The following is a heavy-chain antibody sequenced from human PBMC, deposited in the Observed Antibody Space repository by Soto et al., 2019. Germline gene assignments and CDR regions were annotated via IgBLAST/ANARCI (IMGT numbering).Heavy chain of an antibody. CDR1: GGSISSYY. CDR3: ARTPYYDFWSGYYFDY. CDR2: IYYSGST. J-gene: IGHJ4*02. Sequence: PSETLSLTCTVSGGSISSYYWSWIRQHPGKGLEWIGYIYYSGSTYYNPSLKSRVTISVDTSKNQFSLKLSSVTAADTAVYYCARTPYYDFWSGYYFDYWGQGTLVTVSS. V-gene: IGHV4-59*06. D-gene: IGHD3-3*01.